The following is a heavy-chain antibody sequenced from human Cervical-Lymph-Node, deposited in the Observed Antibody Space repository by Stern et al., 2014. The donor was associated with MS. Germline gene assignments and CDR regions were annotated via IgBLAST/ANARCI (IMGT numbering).Heavy chain of an antibody. J-gene: IGHJ6*02. CDR3: ARGGLWGAYAPMDV. CDR1: GFTFSSYG. Sequence: QVQLVQSGGGVVQPGRSLRLSCAASGFTFSSYGMHWGRQAPGKGLEWETVIWHDGSIKQYADSVMGRFTISKDNDRSTLYLQMNSLRAEDTAVYYCARGGLWGAYAPMDVWGQGTTVTVSS. D-gene: IGHD3-16*01. V-gene: IGHV3-33*01. CDR2: IWHDGSIK.